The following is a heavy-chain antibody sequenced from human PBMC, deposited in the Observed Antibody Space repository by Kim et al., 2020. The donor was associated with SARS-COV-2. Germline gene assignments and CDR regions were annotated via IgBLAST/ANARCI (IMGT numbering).Heavy chain of an antibody. D-gene: IGHD1-1*01. J-gene: IGHJ4*02. CDR3: ARHLEGFDY. V-gene: IGHV1-46*01. CDR2: VYPNDGTT. CDR1: GYGFTSNY. Sequence: ASVKVSCKTSGYGFTSNYLHWVRLAPGQGLEWMGMVYPNDGTTTYAQKFQGRVTMTSDTPTRTGYMELSSLTSEDTAVYYCARHLEGFDYWGQGTLVTVSS.